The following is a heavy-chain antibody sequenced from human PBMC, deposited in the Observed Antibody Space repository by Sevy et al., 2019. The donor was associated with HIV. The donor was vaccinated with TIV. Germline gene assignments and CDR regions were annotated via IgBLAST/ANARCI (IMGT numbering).Heavy chain of an antibody. CDR1: GYTFTSYG. Sequence: ASVKVSCKASGYTFTSYGISWVRQAPGQGLEWMGWISAYNGNTNYAQKLQGRVTMTTDTSTSTAYMELRSLRSDDTAVYYCARVVVGCSGGSCYSRGTYYYYYYGMDVWGQGTTVTVSS. CDR3: ARVVVGCSGGSCYSRGTYYYYYYGMDV. V-gene: IGHV1-18*01. J-gene: IGHJ6*02. CDR2: ISAYNGNT. D-gene: IGHD2-15*01.